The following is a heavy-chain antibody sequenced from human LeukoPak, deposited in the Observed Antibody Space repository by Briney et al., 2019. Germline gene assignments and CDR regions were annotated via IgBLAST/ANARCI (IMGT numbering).Heavy chain of an antibody. J-gene: IGHJ4*02. CDR2: IYNGDAT. CDR1: GLTVSSNH. Sequence: AGGSLRLSCAASGLTVSSNHMSWVRQAAGKRLEWFSVIYNGDATNYPESVKGRFTISRDNSKNTLYLQMNSLRAEDTAVYYCAGGPEWLVFHYWGQGTLVTVSS. V-gene: IGHV3-53*01. D-gene: IGHD5-12*01. CDR3: AGGPEWLVFHY.